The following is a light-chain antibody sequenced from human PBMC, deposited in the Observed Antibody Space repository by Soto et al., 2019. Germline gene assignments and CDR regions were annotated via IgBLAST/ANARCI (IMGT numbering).Light chain of an antibody. Sequence: EIVMTQSPATLSVSPGERATLSCRASQSVRSNLAWYQQKPGQAPRLLIYGASTRATGIPARFSGSGSGTEFTLTISSLQSGDVAVYYCQQYNNWPPSYTFGQGNKLDIK. CDR3: QQYNNWPPSYT. J-gene: IGKJ2*01. V-gene: IGKV3-15*01. CDR1: QSVRSN. CDR2: GAS.